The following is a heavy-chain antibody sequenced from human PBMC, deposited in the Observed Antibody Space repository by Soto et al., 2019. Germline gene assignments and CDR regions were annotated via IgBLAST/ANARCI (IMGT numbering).Heavy chain of an antibody. CDR2: ISYSGTT. CDR3: ARLVSHGHIDY. V-gene: IGHV4-39*02. CDR1: GGSISSSSYY. J-gene: IGHJ4*02. Sequence: QLQLQESGPGLVKPSETLSLICTVSGGSISSSSYYWGWIRQAPGKGLEWIGSISYSGTTYYNPSLRSRVTISEDTTKNHFSLTLSSVTAADTAVYYCARLVSHGHIDYCGQGTLVTVSS. D-gene: IGHD6-6*01.